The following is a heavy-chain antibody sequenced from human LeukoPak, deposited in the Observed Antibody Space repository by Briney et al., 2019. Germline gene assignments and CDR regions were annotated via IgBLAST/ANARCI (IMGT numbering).Heavy chain of an antibody. CDR2: ISYDGSNK. J-gene: IGHJ4*02. CDR1: GFTFSSYA. D-gene: IGHD4-17*01. V-gene: IGHV3-30*18. Sequence: PGGSLRLSCAASGFTFSSYAMHWVRQAPGKGLEWVAIISYDGSNKYYGDSVKGRFTISRDNSKNTLYLQMNSLRAEDTAVYYCAKDGPYGNHEIDYWGQGTLVTVSS. CDR3: AKDGPYGNHEIDY.